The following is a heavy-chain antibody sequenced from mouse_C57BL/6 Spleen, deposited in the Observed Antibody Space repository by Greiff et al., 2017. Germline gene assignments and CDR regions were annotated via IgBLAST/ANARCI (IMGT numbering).Heavy chain of an antibody. CDR1: GYTFTGYW. CDR2: ILPGSGST. J-gene: IGHJ3*01. V-gene: IGHV1-9*01. CDR3: ARGAYYSKGWFAY. Sequence: QVQLKESGAELMKPGASVKLSCKASGYTFTGYWIEWVKQRPGHGLEWIGEILPGSGSTNYNEKFKGKATFTADTSSNTAYMHLSSLTTEDSAIYYCARGAYYSKGWFAYWGQGTLVTVSA. D-gene: IGHD2-5*01.